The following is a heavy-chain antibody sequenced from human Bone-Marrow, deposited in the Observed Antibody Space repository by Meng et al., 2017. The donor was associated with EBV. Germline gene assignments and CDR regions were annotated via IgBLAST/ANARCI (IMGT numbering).Heavy chain of an antibody. CDR3: ASESGRGFTPDY. CDR2: LIPMSDAP. V-gene: IGHV1-69*01. Sequence: QVQLVQAGAEVKKPGSSVKVSGKTSGGTFRSDAISWVRQAPGQGLEWMGGLIPMSDAPHYAQKFQGRVTITADESTSTHYMDLSGLRSEDTAVYYCASESGRGFTPDYWGQGTLVTVSS. J-gene: IGHJ4*02. D-gene: IGHD3-10*01. CDR1: GGTFRSDA.